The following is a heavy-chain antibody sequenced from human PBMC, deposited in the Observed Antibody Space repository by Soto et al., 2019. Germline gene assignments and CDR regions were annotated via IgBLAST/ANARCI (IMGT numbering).Heavy chain of an antibody. J-gene: IGHJ5*01. D-gene: IGHD1-1*01. CDR1: GYSFPNSG. CDR3: SKNGTTWFAS. V-gene: IGHV1-18*01. Sequence: ASVKVSCKTSGYSFPNSGISWVRQDTGQGLEWMGWISVFNGYAHYAQKFQGRVIMTADTFTNTAYMELRGLRSDDTAMYYCSKNGTTWFASWGQGTPVTVPQ. CDR2: ISVFNGYA.